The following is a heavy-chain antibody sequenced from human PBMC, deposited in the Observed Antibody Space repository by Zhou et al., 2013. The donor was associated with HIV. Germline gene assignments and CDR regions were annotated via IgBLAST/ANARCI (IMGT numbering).Heavy chain of an antibody. D-gene: IGHD6-19*01. CDR3: ARGQQWVVEDVVYGMDV. V-gene: IGHV1-2*02. CDR2: ISTYSGGA. CDR1: GYTFNNYA. Sequence: QVQLVQSGAEVKKPGASVKVSCKASGYTFNNYAISWVRQAPGQGLEWMGWISTYSGGANVARKFQGRVTLTRDTSISTVYMELSRLRSDDTAVFYCARGQQWVVEDVVYGMDVVGPRGPRFQSP. J-gene: IGHJ6*02.